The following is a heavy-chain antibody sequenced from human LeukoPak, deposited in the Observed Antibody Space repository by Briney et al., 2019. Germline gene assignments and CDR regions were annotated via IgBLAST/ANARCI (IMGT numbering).Heavy chain of an antibody. J-gene: IGHJ6*03. V-gene: IGHV4-34*01. D-gene: IGHD4-17*01. Sequence: SETLSLTCAVYGGSFSGYYWSWIRQPPGKGLEWIGEINHSGSANYNPSLKSRVTISVDTSKNQFSLKLSSVTAADTAVYYCAREKATVTYYYYYYYMDVWGKGTTVTVSS. CDR1: GGSFSGYY. CDR3: AREKATVTYYYYYYYMDV. CDR2: INHSGSA.